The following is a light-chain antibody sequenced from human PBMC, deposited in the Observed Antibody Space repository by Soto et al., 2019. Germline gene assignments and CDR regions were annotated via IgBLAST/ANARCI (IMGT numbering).Light chain of an antibody. V-gene: IGLV1-40*01. CDR1: SSNIGAGYD. CDR2: GNS. Sequence: QAVVTQPPSVSGAPGQRVTISCTGSSSNIGAGYDVHWYQQLPGAATKLLIYGNSNRPSGVPDRFSGSRSGTSASLAITGLQPEDEADYYCQSYDTPVYVFGGGTKLTVL. J-gene: IGLJ2*01. CDR3: QSYDTPVYV.